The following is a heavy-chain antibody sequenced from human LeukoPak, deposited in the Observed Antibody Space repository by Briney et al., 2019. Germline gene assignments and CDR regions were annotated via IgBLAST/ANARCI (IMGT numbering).Heavy chain of an antibody. CDR2: IYYSGST. CDR3: ARPRLPSRWLDYYYMDV. D-gene: IGHD6-25*01. Sequence: PSETLSLTCTVSGGSISSGGYYWSWIRQHPGKGLEWIGYIYYSGSTYYNPSLKSRVTISVDTSKNQFSLKLSSVTAADTAVYYCARPRLPSRWLDYYYMDVWGKGTTVTVSS. V-gene: IGHV4-31*03. J-gene: IGHJ6*03. CDR1: GGSISSGGYY.